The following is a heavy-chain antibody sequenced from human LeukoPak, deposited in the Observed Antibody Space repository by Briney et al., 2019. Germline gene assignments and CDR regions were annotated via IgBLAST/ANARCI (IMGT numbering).Heavy chain of an antibody. D-gene: IGHD3-3*01. Sequence: GGSLRLSCAASGFTFSNAWMSWVRQAPGKGLEWVGRIKSKTDGETTDYAAPVKGRFTISRDDSKNTLYLQMNGLKTEDTAVYYCTTAPPYYDFWSGYWTLPDYWGQGTLVTVSS. CDR3: TTAPPYYDFWSGYWTLPDY. J-gene: IGHJ4*02. CDR1: GFTFSNAW. CDR2: IKSKTDGETT. V-gene: IGHV3-15*01.